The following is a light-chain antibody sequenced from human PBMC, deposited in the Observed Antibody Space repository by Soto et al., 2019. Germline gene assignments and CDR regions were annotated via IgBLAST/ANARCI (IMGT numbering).Light chain of an antibody. CDR1: SSDVGGYDY. J-gene: IGLJ2*01. CDR2: DVN. Sequence: QSALTQPRSVSGSPGQSVTISCTGTSSDVGGYDYVSWSQHHPGKAPKLMIYDVNKRPSGVPDRFSGSKSGNTASLTISGLQAEDEDDYYCCSYAGSNTLVFGGGTKLTVL. CDR3: CSYAGSNTLV. V-gene: IGLV2-11*01.